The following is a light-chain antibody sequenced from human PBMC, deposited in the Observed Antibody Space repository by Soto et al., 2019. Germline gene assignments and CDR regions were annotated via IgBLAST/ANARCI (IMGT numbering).Light chain of an antibody. Sequence: DIQMTQSPSSLSASVGDRVTITCRARQGISNYLAWYQQKPGKVPKLLIYAASTLQSGVPSRFSGSGSGTDFTLTISILQPEDVATYYCQKYNSAPRTFGQGTKVEIK. CDR3: QKYNSAPRT. J-gene: IGKJ1*01. CDR1: QGISNY. CDR2: AAS. V-gene: IGKV1-27*01.